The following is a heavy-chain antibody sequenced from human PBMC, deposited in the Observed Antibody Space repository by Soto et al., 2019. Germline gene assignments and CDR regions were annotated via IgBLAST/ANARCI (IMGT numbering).Heavy chain of an antibody. V-gene: IGHV3-48*03. J-gene: IGHJ3*02. Sequence: EVQLVESGGGLVQPGGSLRLSCAASGFTFSSYEMNWVRQAPGKGLEWVSYISSSGSTIYYADSVKGRFTISRDNAKNSLYLQMNSLRAEDTAVYYCARGRQEDMGSAFDIWGQGTMVTVSS. CDR2: ISSSGSTI. CDR3: ARGRQEDMGSAFDI. D-gene: IGHD2-15*01. CDR1: GFTFSSYE.